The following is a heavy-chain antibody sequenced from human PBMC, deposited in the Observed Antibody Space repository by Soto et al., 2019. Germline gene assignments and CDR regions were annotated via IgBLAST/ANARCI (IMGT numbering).Heavy chain of an antibody. D-gene: IGHD6-13*01. V-gene: IGHV3-23*01. J-gene: IGHJ4*02. CDR1: GFTFTNYG. CDR2: VSGDASNT. Sequence: GGSLRLSCAASGFTFTNYGLSWVRQAPGKGLDWVATVSGDASNTHYADSVKGRFTISRDNSKNTLYLQMNSLRAEDTAVYYCAKISGYSSSWYYFDYWGQGTLVTVSS. CDR3: AKISGYSSSWYYFDY.